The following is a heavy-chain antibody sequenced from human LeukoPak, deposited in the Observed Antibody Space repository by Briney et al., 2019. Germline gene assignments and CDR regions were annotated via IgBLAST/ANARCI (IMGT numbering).Heavy chain of an antibody. CDR2: ILYDGSNK. D-gene: IGHD1-26*01. V-gene: IGHV3-30*18. J-gene: IGHJ3*02. CDR1: GFPFSCYR. Sequence: TGGSLRLPCAPPGFPFSCYRMHGAAQPPGKGREGAAVILYDGSNKYSLPSVKGRFTISRDNSKHPLYLQMNSLRAEDTAVYYCAKDLYRIVGVTRDTFDMWGQGTMVTV. CDR3: AKDLYRIVGVTRDTFDM.